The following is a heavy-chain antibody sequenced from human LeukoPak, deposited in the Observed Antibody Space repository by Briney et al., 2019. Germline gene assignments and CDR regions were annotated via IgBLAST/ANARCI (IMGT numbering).Heavy chain of an antibody. CDR3: AKDLRYCGGDCYSGAFDI. Sequence: GGSLRLSCAASRFTFSSYAMSWVRQAPGKGLEWVSAISGSGGSTYYADSVKGRFTISRDNSKNTLYLQMNSLRAEDTAVYYCAKDLRYCGGDCYSGAFDIWGQGTMVTVSS. J-gene: IGHJ3*02. D-gene: IGHD2-21*02. CDR1: RFTFSSYA. V-gene: IGHV3-23*01. CDR2: ISGSGGST.